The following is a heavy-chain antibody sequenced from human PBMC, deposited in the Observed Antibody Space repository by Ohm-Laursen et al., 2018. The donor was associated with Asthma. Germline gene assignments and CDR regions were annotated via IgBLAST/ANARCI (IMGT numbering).Heavy chain of an antibody. Sequence: GASVKVSCKASGYTFTSYDINWVRQATGQGLEWMGWMNPNSGNTGHAQKFQGRVTMTRNTSISTAYMELSSLRSEDTAVYYCARALNLGYCSGGSCYRYYYGMDVWGQGTTVTVSS. CDR2: MNPNSGNT. CDR3: ARALNLGYCSGGSCYRYYYGMDV. CDR1: GYTFTSYD. J-gene: IGHJ6*02. D-gene: IGHD2-15*01. V-gene: IGHV1-8*01.